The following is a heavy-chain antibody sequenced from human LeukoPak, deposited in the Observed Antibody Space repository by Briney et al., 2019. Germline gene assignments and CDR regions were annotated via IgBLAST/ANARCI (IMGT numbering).Heavy chain of an antibody. V-gene: IGHV4-59*01. CDR1: GGSMNSYY. Sequence: PSESLSLTCTVSGGSMNSYYWNWIRQPPGKGLEWIGYIFYSESTNYNPSLKSRVTISVDTTKNQFSLKVSSVTVADTAVYYCARLAAAAHNYYFDYWGQGTMVTVSS. J-gene: IGHJ4*02. CDR3: ARLAAAAHNYYFDY. D-gene: IGHD6-25*01. CDR2: IFYSEST.